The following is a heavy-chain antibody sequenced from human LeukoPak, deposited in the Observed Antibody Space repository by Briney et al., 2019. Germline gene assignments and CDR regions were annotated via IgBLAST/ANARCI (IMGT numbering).Heavy chain of an antibody. D-gene: IGHD5-18*01. J-gene: IGHJ4*02. CDR2: INPNSGDT. Sequence: GASVKVSCKASGYTFTGYYMNWVRQAPEQGLEWVGWINPNSGDTNYAQKFQGRVTMTRDTSISTAYMELSRLRSDDTAVYFCSRATDSPMVSKRLYFFDHWGQGTLVTVSS. CDR3: SRATDSPMVSKRLYFFDH. V-gene: IGHV1-2*02. CDR1: GYTFTGYY.